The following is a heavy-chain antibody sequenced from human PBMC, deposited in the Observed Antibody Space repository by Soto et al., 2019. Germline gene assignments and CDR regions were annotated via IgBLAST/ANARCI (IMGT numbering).Heavy chain of an antibody. J-gene: IGHJ4*02. D-gene: IGHD6-19*01. CDR2: IYYSGST. CDR3: ARHARYSSGWGGDY. V-gene: IGHV4-39*01. CDR1: GGSISSSSSY. Sequence: QLQLQESGPGLVKPSETLSLTCTVSGGSISSSSSYWGWIRQPPGKGLEWIGSIYYSGSTYYNPSLKSRVTISIDTSKNQFSLKLSSVTAADTAVYYCARHARYSSGWGGDYWGQGTLVTVSS.